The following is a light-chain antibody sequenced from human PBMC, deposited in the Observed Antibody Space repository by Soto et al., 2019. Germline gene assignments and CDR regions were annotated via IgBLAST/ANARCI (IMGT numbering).Light chain of an antibody. Sequence: QSVLTQPPSASGTPGQRVTISCSGSSSNIGSNSVNWYQQLPGTAPKILIYSNNQRPSGVPDRFSGSKSGTSASLAISGLQSEDEADYYCAAWEDSRNWVFGGGTKVTVL. J-gene: IGLJ3*02. CDR2: SNN. CDR3: AAWEDSRNWV. CDR1: SSNIGSNS. V-gene: IGLV1-44*01.